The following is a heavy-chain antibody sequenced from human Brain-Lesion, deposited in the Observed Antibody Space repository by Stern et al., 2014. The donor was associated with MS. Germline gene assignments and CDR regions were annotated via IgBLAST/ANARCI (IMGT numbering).Heavy chain of an antibody. CDR1: GFYFSSYW. D-gene: IGHD3-16*01. Sequence: VQLVESGGGLVQPGGTLRLSCAASGFYFSSYWMHWVRQFPEKGLFWVSQINRDGSDTSYADSVKGRFSISRDNIRNMLYLRMTSLRAEDTAVYYCARGVGDYWGQGARVTVSS. V-gene: IGHV3-74*02. CDR2: INRDGSDT. J-gene: IGHJ4*02. CDR3: ARGVGDY.